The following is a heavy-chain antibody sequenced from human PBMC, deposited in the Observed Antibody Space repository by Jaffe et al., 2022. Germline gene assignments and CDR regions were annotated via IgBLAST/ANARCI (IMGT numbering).Heavy chain of an antibody. CDR3: AHSSFLFTIFGVPRNRYYFDY. CDR2: IYWNDDK. Sequence: QITLKESGPTLVKPTQTLTLTCTFSGFSLSTSGVGVGWIRQPPGKALEWLALIYWNDDKRYSPSLKSRLTITKDTSKNQVVLTMTNMDPVDTATYYCAHSSFLFTIFGVPRNRYYFDYWGQGTLVTVSS. CDR1: GFSLSTSGVG. V-gene: IGHV2-5*01. D-gene: IGHD3-3*01. J-gene: IGHJ4*02.